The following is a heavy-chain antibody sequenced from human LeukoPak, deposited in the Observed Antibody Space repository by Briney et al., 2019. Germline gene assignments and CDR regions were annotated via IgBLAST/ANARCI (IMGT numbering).Heavy chain of an antibody. CDR1: GFTFSSIA. CDR2: ISGSGGGT. Sequence: GGSLRLSCAASGFTFSSIAMSWVRQAPDKGLEWVSTISGSGGGTYYADSVKGRFTISRDDSKNTLYLQMNSLRADDTAVYYCAKDLGRYRNNFFDYWGQGNLATVSS. CDR3: AKDLGRYRNNFFDY. V-gene: IGHV3-23*01. D-gene: IGHD1-26*01. J-gene: IGHJ4*02.